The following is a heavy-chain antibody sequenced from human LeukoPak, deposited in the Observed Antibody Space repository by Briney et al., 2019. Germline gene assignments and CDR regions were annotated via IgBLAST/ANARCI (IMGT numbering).Heavy chain of an antibody. Sequence: GESLQISCKGSGYIFTSYWIVWVRQMPGKGLEWMGTIYPGDSDTRYSSSFQGQVTISADKSISTAYLQWSSLKASDTTMYYRARPLVPSGYSSSWYFDNWGQGTLVTVSS. V-gene: IGHV5-51*01. J-gene: IGHJ4*02. CDR1: GYIFTSYW. CDR3: ARPLVPSGYSSSWYFDN. D-gene: IGHD6-13*01. CDR2: IYPGDSDT.